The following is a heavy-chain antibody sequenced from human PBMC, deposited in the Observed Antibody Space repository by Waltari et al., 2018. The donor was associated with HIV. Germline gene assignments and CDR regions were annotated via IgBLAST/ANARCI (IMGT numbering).Heavy chain of an antibody. CDR2: IYSDGKI. D-gene: IGHD3-22*01. V-gene: IGHV3-53*01. Sequence: VQLVDSGGTSVPPGGSLGLPCVVFEFTVGQIYRNRDRQVPGRGLEWVSTIYSDGKIVYEDPVGGRFTLSRDNSKNMLSLQMNSLRVDDTAKYYCARLATHFYDGFGGGFEAYGMDVWGQGTTVIVSS. CDR3: ARLATHFYDGFGGGFEAYGMDV. CDR1: EFTVGQIY. J-gene: IGHJ6*02.